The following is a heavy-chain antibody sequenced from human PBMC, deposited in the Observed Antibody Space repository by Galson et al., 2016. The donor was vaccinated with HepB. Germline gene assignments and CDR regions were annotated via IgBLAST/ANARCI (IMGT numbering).Heavy chain of an antibody. D-gene: IGHD2-21*02. J-gene: IGHJ3*02. CDR1: GFTFSHFA. Sequence: SLRLSCAASGFTFSHFAMSWVRQAPGKGLEWFSAISAGADRSYYADSVKGRFTISRDNSKNTLYLQMNSLRTEDTAVYYCAKDWGYCGGDCPVYFDIWGQGTMVTVSS. V-gene: IGHV3-23*01. CDR3: AKDWGYCGGDCPVYFDI. CDR2: ISAGADRS.